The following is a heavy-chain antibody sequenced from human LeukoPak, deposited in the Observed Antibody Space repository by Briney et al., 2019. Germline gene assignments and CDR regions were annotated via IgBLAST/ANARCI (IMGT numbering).Heavy chain of an antibody. V-gene: IGHV3-7*01. CDR1: GFSFSSYW. CDR2: IKYDGTHK. CDR3: ASSHDSSGND. D-gene: IGHD3-22*01. J-gene: IGHJ4*02. Sequence: GGSLRLSCVASGFSFSSYWMAWVRQAPGKGLEWVANIKYDGTHKFYADSVKGRFTISRDNAKNSLFLEMNSLRADDTAVYFCASSHDSSGNDWGQGTLVAVSS.